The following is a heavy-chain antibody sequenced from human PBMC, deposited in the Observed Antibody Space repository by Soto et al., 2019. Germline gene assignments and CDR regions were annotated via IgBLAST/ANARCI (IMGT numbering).Heavy chain of an antibody. Sequence: QVQLVQSGAEVKKPGSSVKVSCKASGGTFSSYAISWVRQAPGQGLEWMGGISTIFGTANYAQKFQGRVTINADESTSTAYMERSSLRSEDTAVDSCARTYDCWSGSDAFDIWGQGTMVTASS. V-gene: IGHV1-69*01. CDR1: GGTFSSYA. CDR3: ARTYDCWSGSDAFDI. CDR2: ISTIFGTA. J-gene: IGHJ3*02. D-gene: IGHD3-3*01.